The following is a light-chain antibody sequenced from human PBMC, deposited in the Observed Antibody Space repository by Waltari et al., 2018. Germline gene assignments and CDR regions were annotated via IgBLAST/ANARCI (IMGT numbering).Light chain of an antibody. CDR3: SSYAGSNNWV. CDR1: SSDVGGYDY. J-gene: IGLJ3*02. CDR2: EVT. Sequence: QSALTQPPSASGSPGQSVTISCTGTSSDVGGYDYVSWYQQHPGKAPKLMIYEVTKRTSGVPDRFSGSKSGNTASLTVSGLQAEDEADYYCSSYAGSNNWVFGGGTKVTVL. V-gene: IGLV2-8*01.